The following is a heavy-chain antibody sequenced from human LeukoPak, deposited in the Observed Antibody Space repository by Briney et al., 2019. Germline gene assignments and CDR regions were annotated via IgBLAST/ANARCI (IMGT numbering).Heavy chain of an antibody. CDR2: ISGSGGST. J-gene: IGHJ4*02. CDR1: GFTFSSYA. CDR3: AKGSYAGPSVKYYFDY. Sequence: GGSLRLSCAASGFTFSSYAMSWVRQAPGKGLEWVSAISGSGGSTYYADSVKGRFTISRDNSKNTLYLQMNSLRAEDTAVYYCAKGSYAGPSVKYYFDYWGQGTLVTVSS. D-gene: IGHD4-23*01. V-gene: IGHV3-23*01.